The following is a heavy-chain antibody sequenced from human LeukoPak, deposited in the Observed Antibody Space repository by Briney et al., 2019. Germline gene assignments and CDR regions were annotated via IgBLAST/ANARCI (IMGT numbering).Heavy chain of an antibody. Sequence: SETLSLTCTVSGGSISSYYWSWIRQPPGKGRLWIGYVYYSGSTNYNPSLQSRVTISVDTSKNQFSLNLRSVTAADTAVYYCARGDHYFGSGSPYNWFDPWGQGTLVTVSS. CDR3: ARGDHYFGSGSPYNWFDP. D-gene: IGHD3-10*01. CDR2: VYYSGST. V-gene: IGHV4-59*01. J-gene: IGHJ5*02. CDR1: GGSISSYY.